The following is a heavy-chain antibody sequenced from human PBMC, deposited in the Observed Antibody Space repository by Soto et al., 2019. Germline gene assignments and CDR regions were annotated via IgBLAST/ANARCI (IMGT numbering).Heavy chain of an antibody. J-gene: IGHJ6*02. V-gene: IGHV1-8*01. CDR3: ARWPDGYYYYGMDV. Sequence: QVQLVQSGAEVKKPGASVKVSCKASGYTFTSYDINWVRQATGQGLEWMGWMNPNSGNTGYAQKFQGRVNMTRNTSISTAYMELSSLRSEYTAVYYCARWPDGYYYYGMDVWGQGTTVTVSS. CDR1: GYTFTSYD. CDR2: MNPNSGNT.